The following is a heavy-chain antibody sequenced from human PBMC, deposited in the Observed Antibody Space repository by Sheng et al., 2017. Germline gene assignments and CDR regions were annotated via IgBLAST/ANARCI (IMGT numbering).Heavy chain of an antibody. CDR1: GFTFSSYT. Sequence: QVHLVESGGGVVQPGRSLRLSCAVSGFTFSSYTLHWVRQPPGKGLEWVSFISYDGSNKYYTDSVKGRFTISRDNSKNTLYLQMNSLRAEDTAVYYCARGAYCTNGVCYPYYYYMDVWGQGTTVTVSS. CDR3: ARGAYCTNGVCYPYYYYMDV. CDR2: ISYDGSNK. J-gene: IGHJ6*03. V-gene: IGHV3-30*04. D-gene: IGHD2-8*01.